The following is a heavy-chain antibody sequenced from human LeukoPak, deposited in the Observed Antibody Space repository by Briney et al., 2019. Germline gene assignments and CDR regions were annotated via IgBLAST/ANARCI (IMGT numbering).Heavy chain of an antibody. CDR2: IIPIFGTA. D-gene: IGHD3-22*01. CDR3: ARGHHYDSSGQETY. V-gene: IGHV1-69*13. J-gene: IGHJ4*02. Sequence: SVKVSCKASGGTFSSYAISWVRQAPGQGLEWMGGIIPIFGTANYAQKFQGRVTITADESTSTAYMELCSLRSEDTAVYYCARGHHYDSSGQETYWGQGTLVTVSS. CDR1: GGTFSSYA.